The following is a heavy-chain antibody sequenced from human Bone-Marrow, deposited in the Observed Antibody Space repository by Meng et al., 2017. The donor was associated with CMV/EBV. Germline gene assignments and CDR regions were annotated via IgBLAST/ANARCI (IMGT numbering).Heavy chain of an antibody. Sequence: GESLKISCTASGFTFGDYAMSWVRQAPGKGLEWVSGINWNGGSTGYADSVKGRFTISRDNAKNSLYLQMNSLRAEDTALYYCAREGYCGGDCFYYGMDVWGQGTTVTVSS. CDR3: AREGYCGGDCFYYGMDV. CDR2: INWNGGST. V-gene: IGHV3-20*04. CDR1: GFTFGDYA. J-gene: IGHJ6*02. D-gene: IGHD2-21*01.